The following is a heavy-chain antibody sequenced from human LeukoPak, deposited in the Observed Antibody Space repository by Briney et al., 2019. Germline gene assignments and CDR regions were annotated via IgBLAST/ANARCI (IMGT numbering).Heavy chain of an antibody. D-gene: IGHD2-2*02. V-gene: IGHV1-69*05. J-gene: IGHJ3*02. CDR1: GDSFSYYA. Sequence: SVKVSCKPSGDSFSYYAIHWVRQAPGQGLEWMGGIIPIFATTNYAQRFQGRVTITTDESTTTAYMELSSLRSEDTAEYYCATASVPGAIEGPFDALDIWGQGTMVTVSS. CDR3: ATASVPGAIEGPFDALDI. CDR2: IIPIFATT.